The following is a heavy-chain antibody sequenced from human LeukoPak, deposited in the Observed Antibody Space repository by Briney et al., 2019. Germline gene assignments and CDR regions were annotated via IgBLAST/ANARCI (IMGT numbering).Heavy chain of an antibody. J-gene: IGHJ4*02. Sequence: GGSLRLSCAASGFTFSSCAVSWVRQAPGKGLEWVSTISESGGSTYYVDSVKGRFTISRDNSKNTLYLQMNSLRAEDTAVYYCARSTPLIAFDYWGQGTLVTVSS. CDR2: ISESGGST. CDR1: GFTFSSCA. CDR3: ARSTPLIAFDY. D-gene: IGHD6-13*01. V-gene: IGHV3-23*01.